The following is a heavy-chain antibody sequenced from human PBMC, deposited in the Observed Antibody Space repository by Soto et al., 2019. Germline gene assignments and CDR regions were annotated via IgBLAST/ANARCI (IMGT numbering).Heavy chain of an antibody. CDR2: ISYDGSNK. Sequence: QVQLVESGGGVVQPGRSLRLSCAASGFTFSSYGMHWVRQAPGKGLAWVAVISYDGSNKYYAESVKGRFTISRDNSKNTLYLQMNSLRAEDTAVYYCANVLRLDYWGQGTLVTVSS. CDR1: GFTFSSYG. CDR3: ANVLRLDY. V-gene: IGHV3-30*18. J-gene: IGHJ4*02. D-gene: IGHD2-8*01.